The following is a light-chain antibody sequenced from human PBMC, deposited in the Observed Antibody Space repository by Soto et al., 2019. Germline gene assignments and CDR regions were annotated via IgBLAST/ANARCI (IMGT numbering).Light chain of an antibody. CDR3: QQYVTSPAIT. V-gene: IGKV3-20*01. CDR1: ERVGDY. J-gene: IGKJ5*01. CDR2: GAT. Sequence: PGERATLSCWASERVGDYLAWYQQKPGQAPRVLIYGATKRTSGTPDRFSGTGSETAFTLAISRLEPGDFAVYYCQQYVTSPAITFGQGTRLEIK.